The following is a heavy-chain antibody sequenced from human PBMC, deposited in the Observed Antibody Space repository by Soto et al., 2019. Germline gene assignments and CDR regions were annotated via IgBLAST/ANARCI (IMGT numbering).Heavy chain of an antibody. D-gene: IGHD6-19*01. CDR3: AKKGSGSKYPFDY. CDR1: GFTFRTYD. CDR2: TSYDGNNK. V-gene: IGHV3-30*18. Sequence: SLRLSCAASGFTFRTYDMHWVRQAPGKGLEWVAVTSYDGNNKYYRDSVKGRFTISRDNSKNTLFLQVNSLRAEDAAVYYCAKKGSGSKYPFDYWGQGTLVTVSS. J-gene: IGHJ4*02.